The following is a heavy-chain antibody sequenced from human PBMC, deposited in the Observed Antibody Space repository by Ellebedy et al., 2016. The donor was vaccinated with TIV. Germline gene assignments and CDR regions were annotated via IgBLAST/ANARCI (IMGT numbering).Heavy chain of an antibody. J-gene: IGHJ5*02. V-gene: IGHV4-59*02. CDR2: ILYSGRT. D-gene: IGHD3-10*01. CDR3: ARDDPSGWLDP. Sequence: MPSETLSLTCSVSGGSVRTSQWTWIRQPPGRGLEWIGNILYSGRTTYNPSLDSRVTISIDTSKNQFSLRLTSVTAADTAVYYCARDDPSGWLDPWGQGTLVTVSS. CDR1: GGSVRTSQ.